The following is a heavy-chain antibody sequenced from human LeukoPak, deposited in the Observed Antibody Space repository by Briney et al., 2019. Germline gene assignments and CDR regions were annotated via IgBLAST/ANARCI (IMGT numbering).Heavy chain of an antibody. CDR1: GYTFTSYG. J-gene: IGHJ6*02. V-gene: IGHV1-69*04. CDR2: IIPILGIA. CDR3: ARDQGVVDTAMVRGMYYYYYGMDV. Sequence: SVKVSCKASGYTFTSYGISWVRQAPGQGLEWMGRIIPILGIANYAQKFQGRVTITADKSTSTAYMELSSLRSEDTAVYYCARDQGVVDTAMVRGMYYYYYGMDVWGQGTTVTVSS. D-gene: IGHD5-18*01.